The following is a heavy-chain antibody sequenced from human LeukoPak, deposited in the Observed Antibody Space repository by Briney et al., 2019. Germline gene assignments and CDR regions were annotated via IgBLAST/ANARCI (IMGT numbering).Heavy chain of an antibody. V-gene: IGHV4-59*08. CDR2: VYYSGST. Sequence: SETLSLTCNVSGDSISNYWWSWIRQPPGKGLEWIGNVYYSGSTKYSPSLKSRVTMSADTSKNQFSLKLTSVSAADTAVYYCARHAMYSGSSAFDYWGQGTQVTVSS. CDR1: GDSISNYW. D-gene: IGHD1-26*01. CDR3: ARHAMYSGSSAFDY. J-gene: IGHJ4*02.